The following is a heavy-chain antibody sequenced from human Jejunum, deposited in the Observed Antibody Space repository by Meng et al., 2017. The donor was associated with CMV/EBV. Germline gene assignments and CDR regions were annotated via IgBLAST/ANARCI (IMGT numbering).Heavy chain of an antibody. J-gene: IGHJ4*02. D-gene: IGHD1-1*01. CDR2: ISHGGIT. Sequence: QVQLQESGPGLVKPSETLSLPCAVYGGSLSPYYWTWIRQIPGKGLEWIGEISHGGITNYNPSLKSRVTLLIDTSKNQFSLKLSSVTAADTAVYYCGMERVNWGQGILVTVSS. V-gene: IGHV4-34*01. CDR1: GGSLSPYY. CDR3: GMERVN.